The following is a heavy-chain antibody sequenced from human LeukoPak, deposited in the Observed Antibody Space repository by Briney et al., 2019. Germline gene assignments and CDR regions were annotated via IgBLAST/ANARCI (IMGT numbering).Heavy chain of an antibody. CDR1: GFTFDDYT. CDR2: ISWDGGST. V-gene: IGHV3-43*01. CDR3: AKDIRGSSNAEGFDY. Sequence: GGSLRLSCAASGFTFDDYTMHWVRQAPGKGLEWVSLISWDGGSTYYADSVKGRFTISRDNSKNSLYLQMNSLRTEDTALYYCAKDIRGSSNAEGFDYWGQGTLVTVSS. D-gene: IGHD6-13*01. J-gene: IGHJ4*02.